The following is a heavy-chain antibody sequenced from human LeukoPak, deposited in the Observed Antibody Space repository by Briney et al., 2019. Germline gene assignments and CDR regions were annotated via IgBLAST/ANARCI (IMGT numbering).Heavy chain of an antibody. Sequence: PSETLSLTCTVSGGSISSYYWSWIRQPAGKGLEWIGRIYTSGSTNYNPSLKSRVTMSLDTSKNQFSLKLSSVTAADTAVYYCARDLAYYDSSGYLRYFDHWDQGTLVTVSS. D-gene: IGHD3-22*01. CDR3: ARDLAYYDSSGYLRYFDH. CDR2: IYTSGST. J-gene: IGHJ4*02. CDR1: GGSISSYY. V-gene: IGHV4-4*07.